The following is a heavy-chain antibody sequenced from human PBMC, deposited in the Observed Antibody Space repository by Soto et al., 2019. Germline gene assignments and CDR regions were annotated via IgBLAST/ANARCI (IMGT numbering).Heavy chain of an antibody. CDR1: GFSFRDHS. CDR2: ISSSSENI. Sequence: LSLSCVGSGFSFRDHSMNWVRQPPGKGLQWISYISSSSENIYYADSVKGRFTVSRDNAKNTLFLQMNSLRDAASAIYYCARLPKGSVVTGWGQGSLVTVSS. CDR3: ARLPKGSVVTG. D-gene: IGHD2-21*02. V-gene: IGHV3-48*02. J-gene: IGHJ4*01.